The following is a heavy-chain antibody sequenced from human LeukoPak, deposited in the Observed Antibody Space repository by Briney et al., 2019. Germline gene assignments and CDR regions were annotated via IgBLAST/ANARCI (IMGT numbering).Heavy chain of an antibody. J-gene: IGHJ4*02. CDR1: GGSISSSSYY. V-gene: IGHV4-39*01. Sequence: SETLSLTCTVSGGSISSSSYYWGWIRQPPGKGLEWIGSVYYSGSTYYNPSLNSRVTISVDTSKNQFSLKLSSVTAADTAVYYCARRARISIAVAGYFDYWGQGTLVTVSS. CDR2: VYYSGST. D-gene: IGHD6-19*01. CDR3: ARRARISIAVAGYFDY.